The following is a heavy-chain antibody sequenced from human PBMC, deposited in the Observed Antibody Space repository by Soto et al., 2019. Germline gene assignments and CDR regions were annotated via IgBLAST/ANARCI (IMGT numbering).Heavy chain of an antibody. CDR3: ARVLSAERAYDY. J-gene: IGHJ4*02. D-gene: IGHD1-26*01. CDR1: GYIFTNYG. CDR2: TSTHIAHT. Sequence: QVPLVQSGAEVKKPGASVKVACKASGYIFTNYGITWVRQAPGHGLEWVGWTSTHIAHTYYAQNFQGRVIITTDPSTSTAYMELTGLRPDDAALYYCARVLSAERAYDYWGQGTLVTVSS. V-gene: IGHV1-18*04.